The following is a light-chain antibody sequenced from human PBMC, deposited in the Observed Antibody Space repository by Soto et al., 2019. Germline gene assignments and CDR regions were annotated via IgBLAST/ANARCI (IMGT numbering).Light chain of an antibody. CDR2: LNSDGSH. Sequence: QPVLTQSPSASASLGASVKLTCTLSSGHSSYAIAWHQQQPEKGPRYLMKLNSDGSHSKGDGIPDRFSGSSSGAERYLTISSLQSDAEADYYCQTWATGIVVFGGGTKLTVL. J-gene: IGLJ2*01. CDR3: QTWATGIVV. CDR1: SGHSSYA. V-gene: IGLV4-69*01.